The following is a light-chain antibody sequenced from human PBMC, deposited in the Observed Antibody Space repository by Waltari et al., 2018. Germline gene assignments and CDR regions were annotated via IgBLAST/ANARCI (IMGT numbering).Light chain of an antibody. CDR3: QQRSNWPPRVT. CDR1: QSVSSY. V-gene: IGKV3-11*01. Sequence: EIVLTQSPATLSLSPGERATPSCRASQSVSSYLAWYQQKPGQAPRLLIYDAPKRATDIPARFSGSGSGTDFILTISSLEPEDFAVYYCQQRSNWPPRVTFGPGTKVDIK. CDR2: DAP. J-gene: IGKJ3*01.